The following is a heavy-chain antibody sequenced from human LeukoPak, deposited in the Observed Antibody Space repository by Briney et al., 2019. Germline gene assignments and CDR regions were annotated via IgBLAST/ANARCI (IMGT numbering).Heavy chain of an antibody. Sequence: GRSLRLSCAASGFTFSSYAMSWVRQAPGKGLEWVSAISGSGGSTYYADSVKGRFTISRDNSKNTLYLQMNSLRAEDTAVYYCAKLNDFWSGSYFDYWGQGTLVTVSS. CDR2: ISGSGGST. D-gene: IGHD3-3*01. CDR1: GFTFSSYA. J-gene: IGHJ4*02. CDR3: AKLNDFWSGSYFDY. V-gene: IGHV3-23*01.